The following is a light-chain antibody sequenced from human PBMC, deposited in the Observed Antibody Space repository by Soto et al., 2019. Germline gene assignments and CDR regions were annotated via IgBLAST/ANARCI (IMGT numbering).Light chain of an antibody. CDR3: QSYDTTLSDSRV. J-gene: IGLJ2*01. Sequence: QLVLTQPPSVSGAPGQRVTISCTGSSSDIGAGYDVHWYQQLPGTAPKLLIYGTINRPSGVPGRFSGSKSGTTASLAITGLQAEDEADYFCQSYDTTLSDSRVFGGGTKLTVL. CDR1: SSDIGAGYD. CDR2: GTI. V-gene: IGLV1-40*01.